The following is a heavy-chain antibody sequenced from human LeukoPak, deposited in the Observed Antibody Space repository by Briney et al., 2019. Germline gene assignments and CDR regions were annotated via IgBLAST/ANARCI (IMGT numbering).Heavy chain of an antibody. Sequence: GGSLRLSCAASGFTFSSYEMNWVRQAPGKGLEWVSYISTSGGTIYYADSVKGRFTISRDNAKNSLYLQMNSLRAEDTAVYYCARDSYYGGTQDYWGQGTLVTVSS. CDR1: GFTFSSYE. CDR2: ISTSGGTI. V-gene: IGHV3-48*03. D-gene: IGHD4-23*01. J-gene: IGHJ4*02. CDR3: ARDSYYGGTQDY.